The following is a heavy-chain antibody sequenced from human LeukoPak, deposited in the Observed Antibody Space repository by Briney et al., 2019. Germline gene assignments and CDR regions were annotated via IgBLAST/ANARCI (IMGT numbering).Heavy chain of an antibody. V-gene: IGHV3-7*01. CDR3: ARNFEAARLRFDY. CDR1: GFTFSNFW. D-gene: IGHD6-6*01. J-gene: IGHJ4*02. Sequence: GGSLRLSCAASGFTFSNFWMTWVRQPPGKGLEWVASINPDGSEKYYVDFVKGRFTISRDNAKNSLYLQMNSLRAEDTAVYYCARNFEAARLRFDYWGQGTLVTVSS. CDR2: INPDGSEK.